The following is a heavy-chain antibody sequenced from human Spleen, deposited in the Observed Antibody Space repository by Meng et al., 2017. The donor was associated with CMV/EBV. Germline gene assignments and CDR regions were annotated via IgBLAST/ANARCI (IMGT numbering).Heavy chain of an antibody. CDR1: AGTFSSYS. V-gene: IGHV1-69*05. J-gene: IGHJ4*02. Sequence: ASAGTFSSYSFSSLLRAPAQELEWMGSLIPIVGAATSSPNFQSSLIITTEEYTSTAHMQLSSLRSEDKAVYYCSTEGSSSGRDVDYWGQGTLVTVSS. D-gene: IGHD6-6*01. CDR3: STEGSSSGRDVDY. CDR2: LIPIVGAA.